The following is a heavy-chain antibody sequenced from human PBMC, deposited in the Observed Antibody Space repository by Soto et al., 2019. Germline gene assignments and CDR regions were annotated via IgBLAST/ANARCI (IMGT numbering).Heavy chain of an antibody. D-gene: IGHD5-12*01. CDR2: IYYSGST. J-gene: IGHJ5*02. Sequence: SETLSLTCTVSGGSISSYYWSWIRQPPGKGLEWIGYIYYSGSTNYNPSLKSRVTISVDTSKNQFSLKLSSVTAADTAVYYCARGGYSGYDWDNWFDPWGQGTLVTVSS. CDR3: ARGGYSGYDWDNWFDP. V-gene: IGHV4-59*01. CDR1: GGSISSYY.